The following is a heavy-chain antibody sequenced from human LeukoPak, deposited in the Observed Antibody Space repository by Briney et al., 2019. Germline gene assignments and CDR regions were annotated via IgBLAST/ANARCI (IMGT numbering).Heavy chain of an antibody. CDR1: GGSISSGGYY. D-gene: IGHD3-3*01. V-gene: IGHV4-31*03. CDR2: IYYSGST. Sequence: PSQTLSLTCTVSGGSISSGGYYRSWIRQHPGKGLEWIGYIYYSGSTYYNPSLKSRVTISVDTSKNQFSLKLSSVTAADTAVYYCARGVYDFWSGHLYYFDYWGQGTLVTVSS. CDR3: ARGVYDFWSGHLYYFDY. J-gene: IGHJ4*02.